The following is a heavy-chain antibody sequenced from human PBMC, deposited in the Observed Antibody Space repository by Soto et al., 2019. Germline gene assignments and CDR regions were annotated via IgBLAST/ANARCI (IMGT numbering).Heavy chain of an antibody. V-gene: IGHV1-46*01. D-gene: IGHD6-6*01. CDR3: AGEKGVYSSSSYSYSGMDV. J-gene: IGHJ6*02. CDR2: INPSGGST. Sequence: QVQLVQSGAEVKKPGASVKVSCKASGYTFTSYYMHWVRQAPGQGLEWMGIINPSGGSTSYAQKFQGRVTMTRDTSTSTVYMEMSSLRSEDTAVYYCAGEKGVYSSSSYSYSGMDVWCQGTKATVSS. CDR1: GYTFTSYY.